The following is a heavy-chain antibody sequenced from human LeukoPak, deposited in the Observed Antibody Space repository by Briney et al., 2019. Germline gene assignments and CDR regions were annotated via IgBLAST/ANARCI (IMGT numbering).Heavy chain of an antibody. CDR2: IYYSGST. Sequence: SETLSLTCTVSGGSISSSSYYWGWIRQLPGKGLEWIGSIYYSGSTYYNPSLKSRVTISVDTSKNQFSLKLSSVTAADTAVYYCARGYYYDSSGYHEPTDYWGQGTLVTVSS. CDR1: GGSISSSSYY. CDR3: ARGYYYDSSGYHEPTDY. D-gene: IGHD3-22*01. V-gene: IGHV4-39*01. J-gene: IGHJ4*02.